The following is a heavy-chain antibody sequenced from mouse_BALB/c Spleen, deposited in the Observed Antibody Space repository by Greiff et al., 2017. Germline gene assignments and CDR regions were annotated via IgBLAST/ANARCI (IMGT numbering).Heavy chain of an antibody. CDR3: ARSEIIMDY. V-gene: IGHV1-9*01. J-gene: IGHJ4*01. CDR1: GYTFSSYW. Sequence: QVQLQQSGAELMKPGASVKISCTATGYTFSSYWIEWVKQRPGHGLEWIGEILPGSGSTNYNEKFKGKATFTADTSSNTAYMQLSSLTSEDSAVYYCARSEIIMDYWGQGTSVTVSS. CDR2: ILPGSGST.